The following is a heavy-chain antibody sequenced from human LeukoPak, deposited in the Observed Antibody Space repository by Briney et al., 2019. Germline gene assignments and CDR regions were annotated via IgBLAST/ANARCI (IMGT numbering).Heavy chain of an antibody. V-gene: IGHV3-74*01. CDR3: ARGPNSNWSGLDF. CDR2: ISPTGSTT. D-gene: IGHD6-6*01. J-gene: IGHJ4*02. Sequence: GGSLRLSCTASGFSFSGHWMHWARQLPGKGLVWVSRISPTGSTTSYADSVKGRFTVSRDNAKNTLYPQVNNLRAEDTAVYYCARGPNSNWSGLDFWGQGTLHTVSS. CDR1: GFSFSGHW.